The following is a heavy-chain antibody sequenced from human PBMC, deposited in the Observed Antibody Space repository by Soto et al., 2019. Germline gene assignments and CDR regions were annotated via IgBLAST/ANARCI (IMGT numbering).Heavy chain of an antibody. CDR2: IIPIFGTA. J-gene: IGHJ6*02. CDR3: ARDYIRYCSSTSCKPCLGTVYYGMDV. D-gene: IGHD2-2*01. Sequence: QVQLVQSGAEVKKPGSSVKVSCTASGGTFSSYAISWVRQAPGKGLEWMGGIIPIFGTAYYAQKFKGRVTITADESTSTAYIEQRRLKSEEPGVYYCARDYIRYCSSTSCKPCLGTVYYGMDVWGQGTTVTVSS. V-gene: IGHV1-69*01. CDR1: GGTFSSYA.